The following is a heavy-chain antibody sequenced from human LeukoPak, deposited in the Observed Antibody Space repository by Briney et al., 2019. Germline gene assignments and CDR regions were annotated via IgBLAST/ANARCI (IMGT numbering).Heavy chain of an antibody. J-gene: IGHJ5*02. D-gene: IGHD4-11*01. CDR1: GGSISSGSYY. CDR3: AREGYSNYGNWFDP. Sequence: SQTLSLTCTVSGGSISSGSYYWSWIRQPAGKGLEWIGRIYTSGSTNYNPSLKSRVTISVDTSKNQFSLKLSSVTAADTAVYYCAREGYSNYGNWFDPWGQGTLVTVSS. V-gene: IGHV4-61*02. CDR2: IYTSGST.